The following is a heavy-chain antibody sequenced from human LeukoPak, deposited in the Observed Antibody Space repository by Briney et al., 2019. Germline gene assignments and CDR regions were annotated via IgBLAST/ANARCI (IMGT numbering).Heavy chain of an antibody. Sequence: ASVKVSCKASGYTFTKFAMNWVRQAPGQGLEWMGWMNTNTGNPTYVQGFTGRFVFSLDTSVSTAYLQISSLKAEDTAVYYCAREAEFTSRPRPLEHWGQGTLVTVSS. V-gene: IGHV7-4-1*02. CDR1: GYTFTKFA. CDR2: MNTNTGNP. J-gene: IGHJ1*01. D-gene: IGHD2-2*01. CDR3: AREAEFTSRPRPLEH.